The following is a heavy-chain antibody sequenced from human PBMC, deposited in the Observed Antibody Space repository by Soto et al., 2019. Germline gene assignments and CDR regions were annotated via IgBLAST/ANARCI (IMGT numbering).Heavy chain of an antibody. Sequence: RLRRGASWLTCGNLGGRRIIQTPGKGLAWVSAITDDGGNKYYADSVKGRFTISRDNSKNTLYLQMNSLRAEDTAVYYCARPRKRIAVAGSFDYWGQGTLVTVSS. CDR2: ITDDGGNK. V-gene: IGHV3-30*04. CDR3: ARPRKRIAVAGSFDY. J-gene: IGHJ4*02. CDR1: WLTCGNLG. D-gene: IGHD6-19*01.